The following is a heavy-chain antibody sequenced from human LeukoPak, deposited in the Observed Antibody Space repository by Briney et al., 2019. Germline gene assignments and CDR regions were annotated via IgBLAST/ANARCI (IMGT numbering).Heavy chain of an antibody. Sequence: ASVKVSCKASGYTFTGYYMHWVRQAPGQGLEWMGWINPNSGGTNYAQKFQGRVTMTRDTSISTAYMELGRLRSDDTAVYYCARAYGDYDTRYYYYYMDVWGKGTTVTVSS. CDR1: GYTFTGYY. J-gene: IGHJ6*03. V-gene: IGHV1-2*02. CDR2: INPNSGGT. CDR3: ARAYGDYDTRYYYYYMDV. D-gene: IGHD4-17*01.